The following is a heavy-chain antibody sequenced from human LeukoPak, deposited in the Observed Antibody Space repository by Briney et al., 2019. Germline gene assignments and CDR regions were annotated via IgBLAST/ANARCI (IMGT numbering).Heavy chain of an antibody. Sequence: PSETLSLTCTVSGGSISINYCTWIRQTPGNGLEWIAYITDSGRIKCYPSPERRVTISKDMYKNQCSLKLISMTAADTAVYYCARLPPHSSSTWGFFDNWGQGTLVTVSS. CDR1: GGSISINY. CDR3: ARLPPHSSSTWGFFDN. CDR2: ITDSGRI. D-gene: IGHD3-16*01. J-gene: IGHJ4*02. V-gene: IGHV4-59*08.